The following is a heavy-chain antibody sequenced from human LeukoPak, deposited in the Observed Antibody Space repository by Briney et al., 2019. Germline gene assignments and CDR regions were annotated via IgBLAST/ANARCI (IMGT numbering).Heavy chain of an antibody. V-gene: IGHV3-64*02. D-gene: IGHD1-1*01. Sequence: GGSLSLSCAASGFIFSSYAMQWVRQAPGKELECISAITGNGGGTFYADSVNGRFTIFRDNSNNTLFLQMDSLKAEDMAVYYCVRGGQSTNCFDYWGQGILVTVSS. CDR3: VRGGQSTNCFDY. CDR1: GFIFSSYA. J-gene: IGHJ4*02. CDR2: ITGNGGGT.